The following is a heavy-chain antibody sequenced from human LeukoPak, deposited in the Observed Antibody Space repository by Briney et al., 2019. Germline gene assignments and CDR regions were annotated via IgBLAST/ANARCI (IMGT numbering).Heavy chain of an antibody. V-gene: IGHV4-4*07. Sequence: SETLSLTCTVSGGSISSYYWSWIRQPAGKGLEWIGRIYTSGSTNYSPSLKSRVTMSVDTSKNQFSLKLSSVTAADTAVYYCARDRKGIVVVTVGYYYYMDVWGKGTTVTVSS. CDR3: ARDRKGIVVVTVGYYYYMDV. CDR2: IYTSGST. J-gene: IGHJ6*03. D-gene: IGHD2-21*02. CDR1: GGSISSYY.